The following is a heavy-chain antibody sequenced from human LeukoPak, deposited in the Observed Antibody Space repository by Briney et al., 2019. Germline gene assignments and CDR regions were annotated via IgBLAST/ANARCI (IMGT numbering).Heavy chain of an antibody. J-gene: IGHJ6*03. D-gene: IGHD2-8*01. Sequence: SETLSLTCAVYGGSFSGYYWSWIRQPPGKGLEWIGEINHSGSTNYNPSLKSRVTISVDTSKNQFSLKLSSVTAADTAVYYCARATNDTKDYYYYMDVWGKGTTVTVSS. CDR2: INHSGST. CDR3: ARATNDTKDYYYYMDV. CDR1: GGSFSGYY. V-gene: IGHV4-34*01.